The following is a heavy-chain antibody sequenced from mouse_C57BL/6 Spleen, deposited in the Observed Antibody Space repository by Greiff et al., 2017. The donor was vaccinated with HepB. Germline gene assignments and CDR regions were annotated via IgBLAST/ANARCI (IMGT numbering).Heavy chain of an antibody. D-gene: IGHD2-3*01. V-gene: IGHV1-74*01. Sequence: QVQLQQPGAELVKPGASVKVSCKASGYTFTSYWMHWVKQRPGQGLEWIGRIHPSDSDTNYNQKFKGKATLTVDKSSSTAYMQLSSLTSEDSAVYYCAMARGIYDGYYDVRYWYFDVWGTGTTVTVSS. CDR3: AMARGIYDGYYDVRYWYFDV. CDR1: GYTFTSYW. J-gene: IGHJ1*03. CDR2: IHPSDSDT.